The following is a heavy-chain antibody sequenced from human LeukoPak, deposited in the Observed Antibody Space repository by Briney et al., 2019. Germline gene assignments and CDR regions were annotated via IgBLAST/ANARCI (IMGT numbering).Heavy chain of an antibody. Sequence: ASVKVSCKASGYTFTGYYMHWVRQAPGQGLDWMGRINPNSGGTNYAQKFQGRVTMTRDTSISTAYMELSRLRSDDTAVYYCARDVGSGYSYGFDYWGQGTLVTVST. CDR2: INPNSGGT. D-gene: IGHD5-18*01. V-gene: IGHV1-2*06. CDR1: GYTFTGYY. CDR3: ARDVGSGYSYGFDY. J-gene: IGHJ4*02.